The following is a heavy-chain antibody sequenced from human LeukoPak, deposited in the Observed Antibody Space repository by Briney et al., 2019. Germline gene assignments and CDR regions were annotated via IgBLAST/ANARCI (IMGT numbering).Heavy chain of an antibody. CDR1: GYSFTSYW. Sequence: GESLKISCKGSGYSFTSYWIGWVRQMPGKGLEWMGIIYPGDSDTRYSPSFQGQVTISADKSISTAYLQWSSLKASDTAVYYCARSGPISDGYTYYFDYWGQGTLVTVSS. D-gene: IGHD5-18*01. J-gene: IGHJ4*02. V-gene: IGHV5-51*01. CDR2: IYPGDSDT. CDR3: ARSGPISDGYTYYFDY.